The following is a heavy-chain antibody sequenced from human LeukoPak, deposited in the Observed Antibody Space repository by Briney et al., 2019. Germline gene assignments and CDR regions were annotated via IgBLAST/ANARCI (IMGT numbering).Heavy chain of an antibody. Sequence: GGSLRLSCAASGFTFSSYAMSWVRQAPGKGLEWVSSISGSGGSTYYADSVRGRFTVSRDNSRNTLALQMNSLRAEDTAVYYCAGSPTVDADFDIWGQGTMVTVSS. D-gene: IGHD4-23*01. CDR2: ISGSGGST. CDR3: AGSPTVDADFDI. J-gene: IGHJ3*02. V-gene: IGHV3-23*01. CDR1: GFTFSSYA.